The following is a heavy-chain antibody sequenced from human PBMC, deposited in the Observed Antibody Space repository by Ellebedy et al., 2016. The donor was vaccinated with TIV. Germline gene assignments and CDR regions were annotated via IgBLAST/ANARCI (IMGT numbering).Heavy chain of an antibody. J-gene: IGHJ3*01. CDR1: GLTFSSHA. CDR2: ISGSVMGLYT. CDR3: ARDPVGVGPAFDV. Sequence: GESLKISCAASGLTFSSHAMSWVRQAPGKGLEWVSVISGSVMGLYTYYADSVKGRFTISRDNSKDTLFLQMNSLRAEDTAIYFCARDPVGVGPAFDVWGQGTMVTVSS. D-gene: IGHD4-23*01. V-gene: IGHV3-23*01.